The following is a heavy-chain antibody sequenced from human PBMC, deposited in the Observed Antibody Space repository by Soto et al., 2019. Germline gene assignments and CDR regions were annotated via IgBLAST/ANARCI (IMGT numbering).Heavy chain of an antibody. V-gene: IGHV1-2*04. CDR3: ARAGGRWGMAAHTKQYSFDY. CDR2: INPNSGGT. Sequence: QVQLVQSGAEVKKPGASVKVSCKASGYTFTGYYMHWVRQSPGQGLEWMGWINPNSGGTNSALKFQGWVAMTRDTSISTAYMELSRLSSDDTAVYYCARAGGRWGMAAHTKQYSFDYWGQGTLVTVSS. CDR1: GYTFTGYY. D-gene: IGHD6-13*01. J-gene: IGHJ4*02.